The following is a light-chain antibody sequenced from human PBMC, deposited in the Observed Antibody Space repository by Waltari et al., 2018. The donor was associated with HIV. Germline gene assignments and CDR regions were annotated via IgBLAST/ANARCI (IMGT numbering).Light chain of an antibody. V-gene: IGLV1-44*01. Sequence: QSVLTQPPSASGTPGPRVTISCSGSRSNIGGNTINWYQQLPGTAPRLLIFENNQRPSGVPDRFSGSKSGSSASLAIGGLQSEDEADYFCAAWDDSLNGWVFGGGTKLTVL. CDR3: AAWDDSLNGWV. J-gene: IGLJ3*02. CDR2: ENN. CDR1: RSNIGGNT.